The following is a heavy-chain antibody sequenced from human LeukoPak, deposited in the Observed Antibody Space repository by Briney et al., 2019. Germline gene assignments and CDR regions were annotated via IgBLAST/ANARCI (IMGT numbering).Heavy chain of an antibody. V-gene: IGHV3-30*19. CDR2: ISYDGSNK. CDR3: ARAHLMTTVTALDY. CDR1: GFTFDQYG. D-gene: IGHD4-17*01. Sequence: GGSLRLSCAASGFTFDQYGMQWVRQAPGKGLEWVAVISYDGSNKYYADSVKGRFTISRDNSKNTLYLQMNSLRAEDTAVYYCARAHLMTTVTALDYWGQGTLVTVSS. J-gene: IGHJ4*02.